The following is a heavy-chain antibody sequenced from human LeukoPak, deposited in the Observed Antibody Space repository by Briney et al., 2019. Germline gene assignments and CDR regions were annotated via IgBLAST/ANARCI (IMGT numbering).Heavy chain of an antibody. V-gene: IGHV4-61*01. CDR3: ARGGSEWDRALWI. J-gene: IGHJ3*02. D-gene: IGHD1-26*01. CDR1: GGSVSSGNYY. CDR2: IYYSWTT. Sequence: SETLSLTCTVSGGSVSSGNYYWSWIRQPPGKGLEWFGYIYYSWTTNYNPSLKSRVTISGDTLMNQFSLELSAVTAADTAVYYCARGGSEWDRALWIWGQGTMVTVSS.